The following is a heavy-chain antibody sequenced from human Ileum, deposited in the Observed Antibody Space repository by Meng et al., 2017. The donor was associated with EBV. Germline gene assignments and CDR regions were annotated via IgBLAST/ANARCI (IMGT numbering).Heavy chain of an antibody. V-gene: IGHV4-4*02. CDR2: IYHSGST. Sequence: QVQCQEWGPGLVKASGTRSFTCAGYGGYMISTKWWSWVRQPPGKGLEWIGEIYHSGSTNYNPSLKSRVSISVDKSKNQFALKLSSVTAADTAVYYCARADKVRFDYWGQGTLVTVSS. CDR1: GGYMISTKW. J-gene: IGHJ4*02. CDR3: ARADKVRFDY.